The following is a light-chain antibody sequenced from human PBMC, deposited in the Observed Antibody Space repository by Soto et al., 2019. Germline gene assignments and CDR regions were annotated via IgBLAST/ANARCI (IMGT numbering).Light chain of an antibody. CDR2: DAS. CDR1: QSVSSY. V-gene: IGKV3-11*01. J-gene: IGKJ2*01. CDR3: PTRRNWPPYT. Sequence: EIVLTQSPATLSLSPGERATLSCRASQSVSSYLAWYQQKPGQAPRLLIYDASNRATGIPARFSGSGSGTDFTLTISSLEPEDFAVYYRPTRRNWPPYTFGQGTKLEIK.